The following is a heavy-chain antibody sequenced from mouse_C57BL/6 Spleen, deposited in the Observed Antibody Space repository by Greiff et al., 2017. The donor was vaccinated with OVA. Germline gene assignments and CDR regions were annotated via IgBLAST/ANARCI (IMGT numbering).Heavy chain of an antibody. J-gene: IGHJ2*01. Sequence: QVQLQQPGAELVRPGSSVKLSCTASGYTFTSYWMDWVKQRPGQGLEWIGNIYPSDSETHYNPKFKDKATLTVDKSSSTAYMQLSSLTSEDSAVYYCARGTYGSTLDYWGKGTTLTVSS. V-gene: IGHV1-61*01. D-gene: IGHD1-1*01. CDR3: ARGTYGSTLDY. CDR2: IYPSDSET. CDR1: GYTFTSYW.